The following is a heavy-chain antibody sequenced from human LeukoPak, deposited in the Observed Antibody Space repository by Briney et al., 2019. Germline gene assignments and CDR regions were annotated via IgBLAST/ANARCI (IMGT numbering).Heavy chain of an antibody. CDR1: GGTFRSYA. CDR3: ARDMDVRGYSYGPFDY. D-gene: IGHD5-18*01. J-gene: IGHJ4*02. Sequence: SVKVSCKASGGTFRSYAISWVRQAPGQGLEWMGRIIPIFGIANYAQKFQGRVTITADKSTSTAYMELSSLRSEDTAVYYCARDMDVRGYSYGPFDYWGQGTLVTVSS. V-gene: IGHV1-69*04. CDR2: IIPIFGIA.